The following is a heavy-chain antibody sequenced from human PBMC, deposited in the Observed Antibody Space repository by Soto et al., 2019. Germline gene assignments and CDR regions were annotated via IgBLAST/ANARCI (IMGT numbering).Heavy chain of an antibody. D-gene: IGHD3-3*01. V-gene: IGHV3-21*01. J-gene: IGHJ6*03. Sequence: EVLLVESGGGLVKPGGSLRLSCAASGFTFSSYSMNWVRQAPGKGLEWVSSFSGRSNYIYYADSVKGRFTISRDNAKNSLYLQMNRLGAEDTAVYYCARDRNYDFWGGYYSHNYYMDVWGKGTTVTVSS. CDR2: FSGRSNYI. CDR3: ARDRNYDFWGGYYSHNYYMDV. CDR1: GFTFSSYS.